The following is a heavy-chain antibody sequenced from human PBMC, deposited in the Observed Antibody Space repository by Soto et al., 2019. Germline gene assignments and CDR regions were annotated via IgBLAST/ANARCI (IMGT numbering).Heavy chain of an antibody. CDR3: ARASGSYGLFDY. CDR1: GGSITTYY. J-gene: IGHJ4*02. Sequence: QVQLQESGPGLVKPSETLSLTCTVSGGSITTYYWSWIRQPPGKGLEWIGYIFYRGSINYNPSLKSRVTISVDTSENQAALKLSSVTAADTAVYYCARASGSYGLFDYWGQGTLVTVSS. CDR2: IFYRGSI. V-gene: IGHV4-59*01. D-gene: IGHD1-26*01.